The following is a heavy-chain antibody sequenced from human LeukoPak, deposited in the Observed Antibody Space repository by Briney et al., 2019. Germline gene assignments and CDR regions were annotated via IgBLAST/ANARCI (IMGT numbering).Heavy chain of an antibody. CDR2: ISGSGGST. V-gene: IGHV3-23*01. J-gene: IGHJ4*02. CDR3: AKARYCSGGGCYTVVDY. Sequence: GGSLRLSCAASGFTFSSYAMSWVRQAPGKGLEWVSAISGSGGSTYYADSVKGRFTISRDNSKNTLYLQMNSLRAEDTAVYYCAKARYCSGGGCYTVVDYWGRGTLVTVSS. D-gene: IGHD2-15*01. CDR1: GFTFSSYA.